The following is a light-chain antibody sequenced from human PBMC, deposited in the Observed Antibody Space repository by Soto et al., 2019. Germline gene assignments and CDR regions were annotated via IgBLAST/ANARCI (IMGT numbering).Light chain of an antibody. CDR3: QQYDSFSVT. CDR1: QSVSSNH. V-gene: IGKV3-20*01. Sequence: VLTKSPGTLCLSPGEIATRCCSASQSVSSNHLAWYQQKPGQAPRLLIYGGSSRATGIPDRFSGSGSGTEFTLTISSLQPEDFATYYCQQYDSFSVTFGQGTKVDNK. J-gene: IGKJ1*01. CDR2: GGS.